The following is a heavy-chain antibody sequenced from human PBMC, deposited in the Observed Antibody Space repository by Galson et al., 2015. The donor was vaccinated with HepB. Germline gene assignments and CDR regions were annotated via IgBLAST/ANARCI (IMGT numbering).Heavy chain of an antibody. V-gene: IGHV1-46*01. CDR2: INPSSGST. CDR3: ARGVLLWDGPDY. Sequence: SVKVSCKASGYKFTSYYMHWVRQAPGQGLEWMGIINPSSGSTDYAQKFQGRLTMTRDTSTSTVFMELSSLRSEDTAVYHCARGVLLWDGPDYWGQGTLVTVSS. CDR1: GYKFTSYY. D-gene: IGHD3-10*01. J-gene: IGHJ4*02.